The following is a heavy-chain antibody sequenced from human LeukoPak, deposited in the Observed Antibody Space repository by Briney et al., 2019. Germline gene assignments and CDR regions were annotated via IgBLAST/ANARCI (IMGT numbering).Heavy chain of an antibody. J-gene: IGHJ4*02. CDR3: ASRAYYDSSGPPETQNYFDY. V-gene: IGHV4-34*01. Sequence: SETLSLTCAVYGGSFSGYYWSWIRQPPGKGLEWIGEINHSGSTNYNPSLKSRVTISVDTSKNQFSLKLSSVTAADTAVYYCASRAYYDSSGPPETQNYFDYWGQGTLVTVSS. CDR2: INHSGST. D-gene: IGHD3-22*01. CDR1: GGSFSGYY.